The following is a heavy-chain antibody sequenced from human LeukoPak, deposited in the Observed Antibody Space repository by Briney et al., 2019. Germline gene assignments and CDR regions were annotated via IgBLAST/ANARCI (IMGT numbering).Heavy chain of an antibody. J-gene: IGHJ3*01. CDR2: ISSSSGDI. CDR3: VRDYGGSSGAFDL. CDR1: GFIFSYYS. V-gene: IGHV3-21*01. Sequence: GGSLRLSCRASGFIFSYYSSNWVRRAPGQGLEWVSSISSSSGDIYYTDSVKGRFTISRDNARKSLYLQMNSLRVEDTAVYYCVRDYGGSSGAFDLWGQGTMVTVSS. D-gene: IGHD4-23*01.